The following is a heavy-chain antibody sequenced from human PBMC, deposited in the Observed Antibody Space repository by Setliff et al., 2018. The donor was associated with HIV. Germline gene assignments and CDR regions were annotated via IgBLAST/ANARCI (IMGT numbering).Heavy chain of an antibody. CDR2: IKTEAEGYAT. CDR1: GFTFSGSP. Sequence: GGSLRLSCGASGFTFSGSPMHWVRQASGKGLEWVGRIKTEAEGYATAYAASVKGRFTISRDDSKNAAYLQMNSLKTEDTAIYYCTRPQYIYDNSDSDNWGQGALVTVSS. D-gene: IGHD3-22*01. CDR3: TRPQYIYDNSDSDN. V-gene: IGHV3-73*01. J-gene: IGHJ4*02.